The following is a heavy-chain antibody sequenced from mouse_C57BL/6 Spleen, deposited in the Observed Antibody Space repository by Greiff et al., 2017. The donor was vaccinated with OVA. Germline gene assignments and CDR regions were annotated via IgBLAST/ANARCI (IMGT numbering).Heavy chain of an antibody. D-gene: IGHD1-1*02. CDR3: TRGGVRGYFYY. Sequence: QVQLQQSGAELVRPGASVTLSCKASGYTFTDDEMHWVKQTPVHGREWIGASEPETGGNAYNQKFKGKDILTADKSSSTAYMELRSLTSEDSAVYYCTRGGVRGYFYYWGPGTTLTVSS. CDR2: SEPETGGN. V-gene: IGHV1-15*01. J-gene: IGHJ2*01. CDR1: GYTFTDDE.